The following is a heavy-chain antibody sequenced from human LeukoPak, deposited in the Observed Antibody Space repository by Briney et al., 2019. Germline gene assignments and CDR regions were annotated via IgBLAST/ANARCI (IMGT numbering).Heavy chain of an antibody. CDR2: ISYDGSNK. Sequence: PGGSLRLSCAAPGFTFSSYAMHWVRQAPGKGLEWVAVISYDGSNKYYAESVKGRFTISRDNSKNTLYLQMNSLRAEDTAVYYCARNGGYSYGYDPYYFDYWGQGTLVTVSS. V-gene: IGHV3-30*04. D-gene: IGHD5-18*01. CDR3: ARNGGYSYGYDPYYFDY. J-gene: IGHJ4*02. CDR1: GFTFSSYA.